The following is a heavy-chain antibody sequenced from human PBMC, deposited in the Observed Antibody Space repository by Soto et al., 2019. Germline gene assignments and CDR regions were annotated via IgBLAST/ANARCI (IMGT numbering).Heavy chain of an antibody. Sequence: SVKVSCKASGYTFTSYGISWVRQAPGQGLEWMGWISAYNGNTNYAQKLQGRVTMTTDTSTSTAYMELRSLRSDDTAVYYCERVLXXXDYAXYAESAFDIWAQGTMVTFSS. CDR1: GYTFTSYG. V-gene: IGHV1-18*01. J-gene: IGHJ3*02. CDR2: ISAYNGNT. D-gene: IGHD4-17*01. CDR3: ERVLXXXDYAXYAESAFDI.